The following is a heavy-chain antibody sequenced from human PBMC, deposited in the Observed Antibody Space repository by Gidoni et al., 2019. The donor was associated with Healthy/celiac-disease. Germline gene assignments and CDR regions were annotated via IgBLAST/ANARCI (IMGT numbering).Heavy chain of an antibody. CDR1: GGSFSGYY. J-gene: IGHJ4*02. Sequence: QVQLQQWGAGLLKPSETLSLTCAVYGGSFSGYYWSWIRQPPGKGLEWIGEINHSGSTNYNPSLKSRVTISVDTSKNQFSLKLSSVTAADTAVYYCARDGIAVAGRYFDYWGQGTLVTVSS. CDR3: ARDGIAVAGRYFDY. V-gene: IGHV4-34*01. CDR2: INHSGST. D-gene: IGHD6-19*01.